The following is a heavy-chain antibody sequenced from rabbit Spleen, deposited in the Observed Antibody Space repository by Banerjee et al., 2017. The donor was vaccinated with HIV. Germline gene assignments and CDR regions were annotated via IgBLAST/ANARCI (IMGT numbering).Heavy chain of an antibody. CDR3: ARDGAGGSYFAL. CDR1: GFTLSGGY. V-gene: IGHV1S7*01. D-gene: IGHD8-1*01. Sequence: HLEESAGGLVQPGGSLKLSCKASGFTLSGGYMNWVRQAPGKGLEWIGYIDPVFGITYYANWVNGRFSISRENAQNTVFLQMTSLTAADTATYFCARDGAGGSYFALWGQGTLVTVS. CDR2: IDPVFGIT. J-gene: IGHJ3*01.